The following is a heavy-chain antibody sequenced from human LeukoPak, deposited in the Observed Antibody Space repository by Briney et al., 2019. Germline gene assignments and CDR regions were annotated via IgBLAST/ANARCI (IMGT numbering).Heavy chain of an antibody. Sequence: SETLSLTCTVSGGSISSYYWSWIRQPPGKGLEWIGHIYYSGSTNYNPSLKSRVTISVDTSKNQFSLKLSSVTAADTAVYYCARTYCSGGSCYSLDYWGQGTLVTVSS. D-gene: IGHD2-15*01. CDR1: GGSISSYY. CDR3: ARTYCSGGSCYSLDY. V-gene: IGHV4-59*01. J-gene: IGHJ4*02. CDR2: IYYSGST.